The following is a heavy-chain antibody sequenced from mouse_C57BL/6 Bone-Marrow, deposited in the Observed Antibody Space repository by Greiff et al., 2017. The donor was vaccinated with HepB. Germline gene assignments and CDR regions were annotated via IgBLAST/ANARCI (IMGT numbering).Heavy chain of an antibody. V-gene: IGHV1-63*01. D-gene: IGHD1-1*01. CDR2: IYPGGGYT. Sequence: QVQLQQPGAELVMPGASVKMSCKASGYTFTNYWIGWAKQRPGHGLEWIGDIYPGGGYTNYNEKFKGKATLTADKSSSTAYMQFSSLTSEDSAIYYCTRTHYGSSGYWGQGTTLTVSS. CDR1: GYTFTNYW. J-gene: IGHJ2*01. CDR3: TRTHYGSSGY.